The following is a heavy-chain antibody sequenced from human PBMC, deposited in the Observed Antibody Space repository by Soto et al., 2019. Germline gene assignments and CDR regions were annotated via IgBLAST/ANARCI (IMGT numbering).Heavy chain of an antibody. Sequence: PSETLSLTCAVYGGSFSGYYWSWIRQPPGKGLEWIGEINHSGSTNYNPSLKSRVTISVDTSKNQFSLKLSSVTAADTAVYYCARVVGVPAAINWFDPWGQGTPVTVSS. CDR1: GGSFSGYY. CDR3: ARVVGVPAAINWFDP. V-gene: IGHV4-34*01. D-gene: IGHD2-2*01. J-gene: IGHJ5*02. CDR2: INHSGST.